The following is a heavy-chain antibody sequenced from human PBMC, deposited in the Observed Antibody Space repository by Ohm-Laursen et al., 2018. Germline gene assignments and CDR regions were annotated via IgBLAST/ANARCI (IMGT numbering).Heavy chain of an antibody. CDR1: GFAFDDYA. Sequence: SLRLSYAATGFAFDDYAMHWVRQAPGKGLEWVSGITWNSGTITYADSVKGRFTISRDNAKNSLYLQMNSLRAEDTALYYCAKMVGAWDFFDYWGQGTLVTVSS. D-gene: IGHD1-26*01. J-gene: IGHJ4*02. V-gene: IGHV3-9*01. CDR3: AKMVGAWDFFDY. CDR2: ITWNSGTI.